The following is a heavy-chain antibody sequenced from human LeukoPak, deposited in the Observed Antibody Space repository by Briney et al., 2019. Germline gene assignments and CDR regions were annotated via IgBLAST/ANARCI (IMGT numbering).Heavy chain of an antibody. V-gene: IGHV1-2*02. CDR3: ARYIAAAGHYYFDN. CDR2: INPNSGGT. Sequence: VASVKVSCKASGYTFTGYYMHWVRQAPGQGLEWMGWINPNSGGTNYAQKFQGRVTMTRDTSISTAYMELSRLRSDDTAVYYCARYIAAAGHYYFDNWGQGTLVTVSS. D-gene: IGHD6-13*01. J-gene: IGHJ4*02. CDR1: GYTFTGYY.